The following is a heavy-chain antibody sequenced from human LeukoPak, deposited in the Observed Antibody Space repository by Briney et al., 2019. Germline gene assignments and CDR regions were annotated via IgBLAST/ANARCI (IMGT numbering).Heavy chain of an antibody. V-gene: IGHV3-48*03. CDR1: GFTFSTHA. CDR3: ARDLAAGMDV. CDR2: ISSSGSTI. J-gene: IGHJ6*02. D-gene: IGHD6-25*01. Sequence: GESLRLSCAVSGFTFSTHAMHWVRQAPGEGLEWVSYISSSGSTIYYADSVKGRFTISRDNAKNSLYLQMNSLRAEDTAVYYCARDLAAGMDVWGQGTTVTVSS.